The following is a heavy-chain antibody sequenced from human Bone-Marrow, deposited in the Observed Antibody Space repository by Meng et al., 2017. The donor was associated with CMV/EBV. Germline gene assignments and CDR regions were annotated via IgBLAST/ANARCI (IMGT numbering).Heavy chain of an antibody. J-gene: IGHJ3*02. D-gene: IGHD1-26*01. CDR1: GGSISSYY. CDR2: ISSSGSTI. V-gene: IGHV3-11*01. CDR3: ARVLQLVGDAFDI. Sequence: GGSLRLSCTVSGGSISSYYWSWIRQAPGKGLEWVSYISSSGSTIYYADSVKGRFTISRDNAKNSLYLQMNSLRAEDTAVYYCARVLQLVGDAFDIWGQGTMVTVSS.